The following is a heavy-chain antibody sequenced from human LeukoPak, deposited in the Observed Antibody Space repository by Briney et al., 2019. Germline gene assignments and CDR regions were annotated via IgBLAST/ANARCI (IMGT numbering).Heavy chain of an antibody. Sequence: SETLSLTCTVSGGSTSSSSYYWGWIRQPPGKGLEWIGSIYYSGSTYYNPSLKSRVTISVDTSKNQFSLKLSSVTAADTAVYYCARECYFGEPAGGWFDPWGQGTLVTVSS. CDR3: ARECYFGEPAGGWFDP. CDR2: IYYSGST. J-gene: IGHJ5*02. CDR1: GGSTSSSSYY. V-gene: IGHV4-39*07. D-gene: IGHD3-10*01.